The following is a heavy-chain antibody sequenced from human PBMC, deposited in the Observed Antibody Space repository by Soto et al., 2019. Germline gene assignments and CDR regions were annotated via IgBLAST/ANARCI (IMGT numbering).Heavy chain of an antibody. V-gene: IGHV1-3*01. J-gene: IGHJ2*01. D-gene: IGHD2-2*01. CDR3: ARDRRPAAIFIDWYFDL. CDR2: INAGNGNT. CDR1: GYTFTSYA. Sequence: QVQLVQSGAEVKKPGASVKVSCKASGYTFTSYAMHWVRQAPGQRLEWMGWINAGNGNTKYSQQFQGRVTITRDTSASTAYMELSSLRSEDTAGYYCARDRRPAAIFIDWYFDLLGRGTLVTVSS.